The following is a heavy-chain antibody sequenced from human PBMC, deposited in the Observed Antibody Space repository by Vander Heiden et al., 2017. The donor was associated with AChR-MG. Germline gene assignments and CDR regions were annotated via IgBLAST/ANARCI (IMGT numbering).Heavy chain of an antibody. CDR2: ISSSSSYI. J-gene: IGHJ4*02. Sequence: EVQLVESGGGLVKPGGSLRLSCAASGFTFSSYSMNWVRQAPGKGLEWVSSISSSSSYIYYADSVKGRFTISRDNAKNSLYLQMNSLRAEDTAVYYCARDPSRYYGSGSYRPFDYWGQGTLVTVSS. CDR3: ARDPSRYYGSGSYRPFDY. CDR1: GFTFSSYS. D-gene: IGHD3-10*01. V-gene: IGHV3-21*01.